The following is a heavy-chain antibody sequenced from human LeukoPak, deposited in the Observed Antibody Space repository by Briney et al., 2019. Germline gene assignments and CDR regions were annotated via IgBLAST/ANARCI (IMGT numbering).Heavy chain of an antibody. Sequence: GASVQVSCKASGYTFTSYDINWVRQAPGQGLGWMGWMNPNSGNTGYAQKFQGRVTMTRDTSISTAYMELSSLRSEDTAVYYCARALRYYYYYYGMDVWGQGTTVTVSS. CDR1: GYTFTSYD. V-gene: IGHV1-8*01. CDR2: MNPNSGNT. CDR3: ARALRYYYYYYGMDV. J-gene: IGHJ6*02.